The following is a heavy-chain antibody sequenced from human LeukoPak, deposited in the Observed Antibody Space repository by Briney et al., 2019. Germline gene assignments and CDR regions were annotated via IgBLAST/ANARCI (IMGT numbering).Heavy chain of an antibody. D-gene: IGHD2-15*01. CDR2: INSDGSST. CDR3: ARDRLGYCSGGSCSY. V-gene: IGHV3-74*01. J-gene: IGHJ4*02. Sequence: GGSLRLSCAASGFTFSSYWMHWVRQAPGKGLVWVSRINSDGSSTSYADSVKGRFTISRDNAKNTLYLQMNSLRAEDTAVYYCARDRLGYCSGGSCSYWGQGTLVTVSS. CDR1: GFTFSSYW.